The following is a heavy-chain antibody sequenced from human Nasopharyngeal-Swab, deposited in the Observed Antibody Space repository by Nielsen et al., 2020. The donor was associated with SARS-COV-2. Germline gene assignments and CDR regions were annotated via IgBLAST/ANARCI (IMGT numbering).Heavy chain of an antibody. V-gene: IGHV3-64*01. Sequence: GESPKISCAASGFSFSNYAMHWVRQAPGKGLEYVSAISSNGGSTYYANSVKGRFTFSRDNSKNTLYLQMGSLRAEDMAVYYCARGGGVDTLIDYWGQGTLVTVSS. CDR1: GFSFSNYA. J-gene: IGHJ4*02. CDR3: ARGGGVDTLIDY. D-gene: IGHD5-18*01. CDR2: ISSNGGST.